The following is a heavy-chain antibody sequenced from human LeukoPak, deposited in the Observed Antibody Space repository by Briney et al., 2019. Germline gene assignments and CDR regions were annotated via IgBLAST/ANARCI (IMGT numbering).Heavy chain of an antibody. CDR2: IYYSGST. CDR1: GGSISSYY. V-gene: IGHV4-59*01. D-gene: IGHD1-26*01. Sequence: PSETLSLTCTVSGGSISSYYWSWIRQPPGKGLEWIGYIYYSGSTNYNPSLKSRVTISVDTSKNQFSLKLSSVTAADTAVYYCARDRSSSEVGARRYFDYWGQGTLVTVSS. CDR3: ARDRSSSEVGARRYFDY. J-gene: IGHJ4*02.